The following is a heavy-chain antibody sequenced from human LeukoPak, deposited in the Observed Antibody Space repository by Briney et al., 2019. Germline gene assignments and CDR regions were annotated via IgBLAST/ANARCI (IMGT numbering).Heavy chain of an antibody. CDR3: ARGLNTFDY. Sequence: SWIRQPPGKGLEWIGYIYYSGSAYYNPSLNSRLTISVDTSKNQFSLKLSSLTAADTALYYCARGLNTFDYWGQGTLVTVSS. CDR2: IYYSGSA. V-gene: IGHV4-30-4*08. J-gene: IGHJ4*02.